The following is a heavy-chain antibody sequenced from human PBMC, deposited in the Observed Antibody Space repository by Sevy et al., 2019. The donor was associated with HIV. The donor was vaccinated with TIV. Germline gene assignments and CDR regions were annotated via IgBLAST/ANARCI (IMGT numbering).Heavy chain of an antibody. CDR3: AREALYYYDSERHYDDAFDM. Sequence: GGSLRLSCAASGFTFSSYAMSWVRQAPGKGLEWVSAISGSGGSTYYADSVKGRFTISRDNAKNSLYLQLSSLRAEDTAMYFCAREALYYYDSERHYDDAFDMWGPGTMVTVSS. CDR1: GFTFSSYA. CDR2: ISGSGGST. J-gene: IGHJ3*02. D-gene: IGHD3-22*01. V-gene: IGHV3-23*01.